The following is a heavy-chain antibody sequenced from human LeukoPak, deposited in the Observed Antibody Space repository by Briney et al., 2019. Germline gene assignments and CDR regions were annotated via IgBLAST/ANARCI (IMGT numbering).Heavy chain of an antibody. CDR3: AKDRDGYNLYYFDY. CDR2: IGDSGGGT. Sequence: GGSLRLSCTASGFTFSSYVMSWVRQAPGKGLEWVSAIGDSGGGTYYADSVKGRVTISRDNSKNTLYLQMNSLRAEDTALYYCAKDRDGYNLYYFDYWGQGTLVTVSS. J-gene: IGHJ4*02. D-gene: IGHD5-24*01. CDR1: GFTFSSYV. V-gene: IGHV3-23*01.